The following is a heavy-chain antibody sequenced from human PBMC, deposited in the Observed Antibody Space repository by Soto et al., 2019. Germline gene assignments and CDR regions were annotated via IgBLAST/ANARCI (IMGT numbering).Heavy chain of an antibody. D-gene: IGHD4-4*01. J-gene: IGHJ6*02. V-gene: IGHV3-30*18. Sequence: QVQLVESGGGVVQPGRSLRLSCAASGFTFNNNGMHWVRQAQGKGLVWVTVISYDGSHKYYADSVKGRFTISRDNSKNTQYLQMNSLRDEDTAVYYCAKRRGDHSNYSWGIDVWGQGSTVTVSS. CDR1: GFTFNNNG. CDR2: ISYDGSHK. CDR3: AKRRGDHSNYSWGIDV.